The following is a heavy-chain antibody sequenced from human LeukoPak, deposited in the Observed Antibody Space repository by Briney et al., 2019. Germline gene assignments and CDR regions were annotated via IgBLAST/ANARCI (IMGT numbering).Heavy chain of an antibody. V-gene: IGHV1-2*02. D-gene: IGHD2-2*01. Sequence: GASVKVSCKASGYTFTGYYMHWVRQAPGQGLEWMGSINPNSGGTNYAQKFQGRVTMTRDTSISTAYMELSRLRSDDTAVYYCARGAGYCSSTSCPPRPYYFDYWGQGTLVTVSS. CDR3: ARGAGYCSSTSCPPRPYYFDY. J-gene: IGHJ4*02. CDR2: INPNSGGT. CDR1: GYTFTGYY.